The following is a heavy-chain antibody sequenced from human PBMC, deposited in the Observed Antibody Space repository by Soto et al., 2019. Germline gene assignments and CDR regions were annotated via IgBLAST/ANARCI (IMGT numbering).Heavy chain of an antibody. Sequence: QVQLVQSGAEVKKPGSSVKVSCKASGGTFSSYAVSWVRQAPGQGLEWMGGIIPIFGTANYAQKFQGRVTITGDESTSTAYMELSSLRSEDTAVYYCARPADYYYSSGYYSRFDYWGQGTLVTVSS. CDR3: ARPADYYYSSGYYSRFDY. J-gene: IGHJ4*02. V-gene: IGHV1-69*01. CDR2: IIPIFGTA. D-gene: IGHD3-22*01. CDR1: GGTFSSYA.